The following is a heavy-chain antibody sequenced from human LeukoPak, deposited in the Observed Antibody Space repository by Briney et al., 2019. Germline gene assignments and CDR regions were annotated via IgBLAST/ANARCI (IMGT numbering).Heavy chain of an antibody. J-gene: IGHJ4*02. CDR2: IYPGDSDT. CDR3: ARHAPMVRGVIRYFDY. Sequence: GESLKISCKGSGYRFTSYWIGWVRQMPGKGLEWMGIIYPGDSDTRYSPSFQGQVTISADKPISTAYLQWSSLKASDTAMYYCARHAPMVRGVIRYFDYWGQGTLVTVSS. V-gene: IGHV5-51*01. CDR1: GYRFTSYW. D-gene: IGHD3-10*01.